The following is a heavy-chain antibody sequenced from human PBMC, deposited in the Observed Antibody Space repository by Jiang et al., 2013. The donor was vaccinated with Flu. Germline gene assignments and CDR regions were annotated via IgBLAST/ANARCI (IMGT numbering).Heavy chain of an antibody. Sequence: GVAVGWIRQPPGKALEWLALIYWDDDKRYSPSLKSRLTITKDTSKNQVVLTMTNMDPVDTATYYCAHRGSSTSCFDYWGQGTLVTVSS. D-gene: IGHD2-2*01. CDR1: GVA. CDR3: AHRGSSTSCFDY. CDR2: IYWDDDK. J-gene: IGHJ4*02. V-gene: IGHV2-5*02.